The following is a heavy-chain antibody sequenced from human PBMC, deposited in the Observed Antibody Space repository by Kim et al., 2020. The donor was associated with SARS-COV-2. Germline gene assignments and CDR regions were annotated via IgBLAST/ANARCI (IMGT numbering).Heavy chain of an antibody. CDR3: ARECDGSRWEPHFDY. V-gene: IGHV1-18*01. D-gene: IGHD6-13*01. J-gene: IGHJ4*02. Sequence: ASVKVSCKTSGYNFKAYGISWMRQAPGQGLEWMGWISGYNSHTIYAQKVQDRFTMTTDSSATTVYMELRSLISDDTAVYYCARECDGSRWEPHFDYWGQGTLITVSS. CDR1: GYNFKAYG. CDR2: ISGYNSHT.